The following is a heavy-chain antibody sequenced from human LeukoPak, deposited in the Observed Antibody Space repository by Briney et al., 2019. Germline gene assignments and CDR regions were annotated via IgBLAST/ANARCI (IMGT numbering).Heavy chain of an antibody. D-gene: IGHD6-13*01. Sequence: ASVKVSCKASGYTFTSYGISWVRQAPGQGLEWMGWISAYNGNTNYAQKLQGRVTMTTDTSTSTAYMELRSLRSDDTAVYYCARSYPFHSSSWPDAFDIWGQGTMVTVSS. V-gene: IGHV1-18*01. CDR2: ISAYNGNT. J-gene: IGHJ3*02. CDR1: GYTFTSYG. CDR3: ARSYPFHSSSWPDAFDI.